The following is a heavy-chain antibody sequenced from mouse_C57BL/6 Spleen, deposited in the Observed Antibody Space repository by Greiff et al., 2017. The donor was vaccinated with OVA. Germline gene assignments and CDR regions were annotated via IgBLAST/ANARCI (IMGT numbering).Heavy chain of an antibody. D-gene: IGHD2-3*01. CDR2: IDPSDSYT. J-gene: IGHJ4*01. V-gene: IGHV1-59*01. CDR3: ARWIYDGHYAMDY. Sequence: QVQLQQPGAELVRPGTSVKLSCKASGYTFTSYWMHWVKQRPGQGLEWIGVIDPSDSYTNYNQKFKGTATLTVDTSSSTAYMQLSSLTSEDSAVYYCARWIYDGHYAMDYWGQGTSVTVSS. CDR1: GYTFTSYW.